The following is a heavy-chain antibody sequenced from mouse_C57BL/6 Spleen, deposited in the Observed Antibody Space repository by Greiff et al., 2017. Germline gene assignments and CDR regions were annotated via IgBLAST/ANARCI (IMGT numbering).Heavy chain of an antibody. Sequence: EVKVEESGGGLVKPGGSLKLSCAASGFTFSSYAMSWVRQTPEKRLEWVATISDGGSYTYYPDNVKGRFTISRDNAKNNLYLQMSHLKSEDTAMYYCARADYGNYETMDYWGQGTSVTVSS. CDR1: GFTFSSYA. CDR2: ISDGGSYT. D-gene: IGHD2-1*01. J-gene: IGHJ4*01. V-gene: IGHV5-4*03. CDR3: ARADYGNYETMDY.